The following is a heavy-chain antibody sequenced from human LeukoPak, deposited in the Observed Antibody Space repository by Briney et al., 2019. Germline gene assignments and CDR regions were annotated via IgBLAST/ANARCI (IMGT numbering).Heavy chain of an antibody. V-gene: IGHV1-46*01. Sequence: GASVKVSCKASGYTLTSYYMHWVRQAPGQGPEWMRVINPSGGRTTSYAQKIQGRVTMTRDTSMSTVNMELSSLRSEDTAVYYCARGTLRYFDFWGQGTLVTVSS. CDR3: ARGTLRYFDF. J-gene: IGHJ4*02. CDR2: INPSGGRT. CDR1: GYTLTSYY. D-gene: IGHD3-9*01.